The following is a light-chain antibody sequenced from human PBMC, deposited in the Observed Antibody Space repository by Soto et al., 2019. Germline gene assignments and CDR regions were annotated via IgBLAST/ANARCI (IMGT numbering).Light chain of an antibody. Sequence: QSALTQPASVSGSPGQSITICCTGTSSDVGGYNYVSWYQQHPGKAPKLMIYEVNNRPSGVSNRFSGSKSGNTASLTISGLQAEDEADYYCISYTTTSTWVFGGGTKLTVL. CDR3: ISYTTTSTWV. CDR2: EVN. J-gene: IGLJ3*02. V-gene: IGLV2-14*01. CDR1: SSDVGGYNY.